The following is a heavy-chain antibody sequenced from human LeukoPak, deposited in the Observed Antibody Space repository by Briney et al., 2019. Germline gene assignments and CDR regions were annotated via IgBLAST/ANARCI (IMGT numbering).Heavy chain of an antibody. CDR2: ISGSVGST. CDR3: AKDGMCGGGSCYWLADD. J-gene: IGHJ4*02. D-gene: IGHD2-15*01. CDR1: GFTFSSYS. Sequence: PSETLTLSCAASGFTFSSYSMSWVRQAPGKGLEWISSISGSVGSTYYPASVRGGFTFSRDNSKNTLYLQMISLRAEDTAVYYCAKDGMCGGGSCYWLADDWGQGTVVSV. V-gene: IGHV3-23*01.